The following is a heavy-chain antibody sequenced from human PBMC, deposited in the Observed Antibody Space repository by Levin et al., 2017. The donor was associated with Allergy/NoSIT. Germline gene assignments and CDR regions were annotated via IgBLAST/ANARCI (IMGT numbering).Heavy chain of an antibody. CDR3: AREGVTATKDPRCYYYYYMDV. Sequence: PGGSLRLSCAASGFTFSSYGMHWVRQAPGKGLEWVAVIWYDGSNKYYADSVKGRFTISRDNSKNTLYLQMNSLRAEDTAVYYCAREGVTATKDPRCYYYYYMDVWGKGTTVTVSS. CDR2: IWYDGSNK. J-gene: IGHJ6*03. CDR1: GFTFSSYG. D-gene: IGHD2-15*01. V-gene: IGHV3-33*01.